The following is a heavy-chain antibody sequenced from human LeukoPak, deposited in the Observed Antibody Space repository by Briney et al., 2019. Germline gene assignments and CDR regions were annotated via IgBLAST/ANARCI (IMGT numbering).Heavy chain of an antibody. CDR3: AKDWTGTKPFDL. Sequence: EAPLRLSSVASGFTFNNYAMSCGRQPPGTGRLWGPAISGSDAGTYYADSVKGRFTISRDNSKNTLYLQMNSLRAEDAAIYYCAKDWTGTKPFDLWGRGTLVTVSS. J-gene: IGHJ2*01. V-gene: IGHV3-23*01. CDR1: GFTFNNYA. D-gene: IGHD3/OR15-3a*01. CDR2: ISGSDAGT.